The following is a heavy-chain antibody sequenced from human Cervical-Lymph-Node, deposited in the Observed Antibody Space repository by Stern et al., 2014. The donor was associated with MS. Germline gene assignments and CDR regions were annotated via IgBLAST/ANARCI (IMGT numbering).Heavy chain of an antibody. CDR1: GGTISNYI. D-gene: IGHD3-16*02. J-gene: IGHJ4*02. CDR3: ARATSDYIWGTYRFLDS. CDR2: LIPMFGIA. V-gene: IGHV1-69*01. Sequence: MQLVESWAEVKKPRSSVKVSCKASGGTISNYIIGWVRQAPGQGLEWIGGLIPMFGIANYAEKFQDRVTITADESTSTAYMDLSSLRSEDTAVYYCARATSDYIWGTYRFLDSWGQGTLVIVSS.